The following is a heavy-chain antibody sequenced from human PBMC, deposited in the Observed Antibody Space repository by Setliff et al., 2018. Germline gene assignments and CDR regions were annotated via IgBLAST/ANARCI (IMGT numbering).Heavy chain of an antibody. CDR3: VRDRYGRNSDGSGVYNWFDS. CDR1: GASISSGSHY. J-gene: IGHJ5*01. Sequence: PSETLSLTCNVSGASISSGSHYWSWIRQSAGEKPTWIGHVYSTGSTNYNPSFESRVSISVDKSNNQFSLKMTSVTAADTAMYYCVRDRYGRNSDGSGVYNWFDSWGQGIPVTV. D-gene: IGHD2-15*01. CDR2: VYSTGST. V-gene: IGHV4-61*09.